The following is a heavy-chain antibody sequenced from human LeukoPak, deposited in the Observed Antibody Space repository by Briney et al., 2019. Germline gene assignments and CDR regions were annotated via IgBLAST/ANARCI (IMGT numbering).Heavy chain of an antibody. CDR3: ARDTQTDYYDSSGYYYYYYMDV. CDR1: GFTVSSNY. J-gene: IGHJ6*03. D-gene: IGHD3-22*01. Sequence: GGSLRLSCAASGFTVSSNYMSWVRQAPGKGLEWVSSISSSSSYIYYADSVKGRFTISRDNAKNSLYLQMNSLRAEDTAVYYCARDTQTDYYDSSGYYYYYYMDVWGKGTTVTVSS. CDR2: ISSSSSYI. V-gene: IGHV3-21*01.